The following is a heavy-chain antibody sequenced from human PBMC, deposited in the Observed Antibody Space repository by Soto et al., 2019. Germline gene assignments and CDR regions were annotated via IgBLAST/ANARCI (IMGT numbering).Heavy chain of an antibody. Sequence: SETLSLTCTVSGGSISSGGYYWSWIRQHPGKGLEWIGYIYYSGSTYYNPSLKSRVTISVDTSKNQFSLKLSSVTAADTAVYYCASERGYDFTSKIDYWGQGTLVTVSS. CDR2: IYYSGST. J-gene: IGHJ4*02. D-gene: IGHD3-3*01. CDR3: ASERGYDFTSKIDY. CDR1: GGSISSGGYY. V-gene: IGHV4-31*03.